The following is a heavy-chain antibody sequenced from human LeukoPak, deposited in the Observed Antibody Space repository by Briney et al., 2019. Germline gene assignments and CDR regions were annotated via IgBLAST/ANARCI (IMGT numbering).Heavy chain of an antibody. CDR3: ARDHPTPNTGYMDV. CDR2: IYASGSA. CDR1: NGSISSGTYY. V-gene: IGHV4-61*09. D-gene: IGHD1-1*01. Sequence: PSQTLSLTCTVSNGSISSGTYYWSWIRQPAGKGLEWIGHIYASGSANYNPFLKSRVTISIDTSKNQFSLKLTSVTAADTAVYYCARDHPTPNTGYMDVWGEGTTVTVSS. J-gene: IGHJ6*03.